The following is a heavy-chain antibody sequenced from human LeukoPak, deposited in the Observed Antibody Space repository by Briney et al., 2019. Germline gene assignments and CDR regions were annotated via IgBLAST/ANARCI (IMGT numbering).Heavy chain of an antibody. CDR1: GFTFRPSA. J-gene: IGHJ5*02. CDR2: ISSKGGST. V-gene: IGHV3-64D*09. D-gene: IGHD3-10*01. CDR3: VGVRWFGGSNWFDP. Sequence: GGSLRLSCSASGFTFRPSALHWVSQAPGKGLEYVSGISSKGGSTYYADSVKGRFTISRDNSKNTLHLQMSNLTAEDTAVYYCVGVRWFGGSNWFDPWGQGTLVTVSS.